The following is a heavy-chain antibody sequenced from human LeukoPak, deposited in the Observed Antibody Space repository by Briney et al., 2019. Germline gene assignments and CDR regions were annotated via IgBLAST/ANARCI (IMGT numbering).Heavy chain of an antibody. D-gene: IGHD2/OR15-2a*01. CDR3: SRDVFSLGDS. CDR1: GFTFSSYG. V-gene: IGHV3-74*01. J-gene: IGHJ4*02. Sequence: PGGSLRLSCAASGFTFSSYGMHWVRQTPGKGLVWVSHINHDGSLTNYADFVKGRFTISRDFAKSTLYLQMTRLGGEDTAVYYCSRDVFSLGDSWGQGTLVTVSS. CDR2: INHDGSLT.